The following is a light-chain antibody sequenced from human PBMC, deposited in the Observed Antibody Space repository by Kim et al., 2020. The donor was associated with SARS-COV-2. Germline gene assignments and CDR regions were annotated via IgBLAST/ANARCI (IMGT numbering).Light chain of an antibody. V-gene: IGLV1-44*01. CDR1: SSNIGNNP. Sequence: GQKVTISCSGSSSNIGNNPVNWYQQLPGTAPKLLIYDNNKRPSGVPDRFSGSKSGTSATLAISGLRSEDEADYFCATWDGSLNVWVFGGGTQLTVL. CDR2: DNN. J-gene: IGLJ3*02. CDR3: ATWDGSLNVWV.